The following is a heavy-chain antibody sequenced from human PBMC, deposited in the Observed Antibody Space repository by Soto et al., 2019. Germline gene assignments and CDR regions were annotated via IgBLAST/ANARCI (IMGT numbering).Heavy chain of an antibody. D-gene: IGHD3-3*01. CDR1: GFTFSSYA. V-gene: IGHV3-23*01. J-gene: IGHJ6*02. Sequence: HPGGSLRLSCAASGFTFSSYAMSWVRQVPGKGLEWFSAISGSGGSTYYADSLKGRFTISRDNSKNTLYLQMNSLRAEDTAVYYCAKEYRLNYDFWSGYYWGMDVWGQGTTVTVSS. CDR2: ISGSGGST. CDR3: AKEYRLNYDFWSGYYWGMDV.